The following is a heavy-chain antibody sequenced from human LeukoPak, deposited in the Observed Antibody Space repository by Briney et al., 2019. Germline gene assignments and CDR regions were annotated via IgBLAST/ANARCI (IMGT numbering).Heavy chain of an antibody. V-gene: IGHV4-59*08. J-gene: IGHJ3*02. CDR3: GSTNYNPSLKSRVTISVDTSKNQFSLILSSVTAADTAVYYCARQITVTTSGGDAFDI. D-gene: IGHD3-10*01. Sequence: SETLSLTCAVSGGSINSYYWSWIRQPPGKGLEWIGYIHYSGSTNYNPSPKSRVTISVDTYKNKFYLILSYVIAADTTVDYRGSTNYNPSLKSRVTISVDTSKNQFSLILSSVTAADTAVYYCARQITVTTSGGDAFDIWGQGTMVTVCS. CDR2: IHYSGST. CDR1: GGSINSYY.